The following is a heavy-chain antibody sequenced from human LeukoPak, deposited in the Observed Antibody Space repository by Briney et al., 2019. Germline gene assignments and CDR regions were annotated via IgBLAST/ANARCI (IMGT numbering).Heavy chain of an antibody. CDR1: GFTFSSDW. J-gene: IGHJ5*01. D-gene: IGHD3-10*01. CDR2: IKQDGNEK. V-gene: IGHV3-7*01. Sequence: VGSLRLSCAASGFTFSSDWMNWVRQAPGKGLEWVANIKQDGNEKHYEDSVKGRFSISRDNAKNSLYLQMDSLRAEDTAVYYCAKEGAYPIITYDSWGQGALVTVSS. CDR3: AKEGAYPIITYDS.